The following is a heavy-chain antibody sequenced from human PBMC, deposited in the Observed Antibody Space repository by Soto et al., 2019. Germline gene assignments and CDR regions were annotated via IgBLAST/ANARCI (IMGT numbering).Heavy chain of an antibody. V-gene: IGHV4-4*02. CDR1: GGSISSSNW. CDR3: ARKGDIVATLGAFDI. Sequence: SETLSLTCAVSGGSISSSNWWSWVRQPPGKGLEWIGEIYHSGSTNYNPSLKSRVTISVDKSKNQFSLKLSSVTAADTAVYYCARKGDIVATLGAFDIWGQGTMVTVSS. D-gene: IGHD5-12*01. J-gene: IGHJ3*02. CDR2: IYHSGST.